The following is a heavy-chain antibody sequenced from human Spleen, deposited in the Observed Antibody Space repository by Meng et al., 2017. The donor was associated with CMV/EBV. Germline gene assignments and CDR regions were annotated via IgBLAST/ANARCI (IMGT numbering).Heavy chain of an antibody. CDR2: ISSSGNYI. Sequence: ETLSLTCAASGFTFSSYAVNWVRQAPGRGLEWVSTISSSGNYIYYADSVKGRFTISRDNAKNSLYLQTNSLRAEDTAVYYCARTTPSWGMDVWGQGTTVTVSS. V-gene: IGHV3-21*01. CDR1: GFTFSSYA. D-gene: IGHD4-11*01. CDR3: ARTTPSWGMDV. J-gene: IGHJ6*02.